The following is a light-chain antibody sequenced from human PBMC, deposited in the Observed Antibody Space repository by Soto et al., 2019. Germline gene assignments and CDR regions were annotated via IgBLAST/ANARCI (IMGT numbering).Light chain of an antibody. CDR1: QSISSY. Sequence: EIVLTQSPATLSLSPGERATLSCRASQSISSYLAWYQQKPGQAPRLLIYDASNRATGIPARFSGSGSGTDFTLTISSLEPEDCAVYYCQQRNNWPLTVGGGTKVDIK. V-gene: IGKV3-11*01. CDR2: DAS. J-gene: IGKJ4*01. CDR3: QQRNNWPLT.